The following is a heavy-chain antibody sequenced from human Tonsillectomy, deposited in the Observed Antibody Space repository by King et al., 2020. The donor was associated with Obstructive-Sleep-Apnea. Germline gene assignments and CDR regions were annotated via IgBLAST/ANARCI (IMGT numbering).Heavy chain of an antibody. V-gene: IGHV3-23*04. CDR1: GFTFSSYA. D-gene: IGHD3-10*01. J-gene: IGHJ6*02. CDR3: VRYYYGSGSYFVMDV. CDR2: ISVSGGCT. Sequence: VQLVESGGGLVQPGGSLRLSCAASGFTFSSYAMSWVLQAPGKVLEWVSAISVSGGCTYFADTVKGRFTISRDNSKNTQYLQMNSLMAEDTAVYYCVRYYYGSGSYFVMDVWGQGTTVTVSS.